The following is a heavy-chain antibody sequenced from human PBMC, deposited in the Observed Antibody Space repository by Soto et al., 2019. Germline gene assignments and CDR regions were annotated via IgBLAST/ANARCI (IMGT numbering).Heavy chain of an antibody. CDR3: ARDLYSSSARYFDY. CDR1: GFTFSSYS. D-gene: IGHD6-6*01. CDR2: ISSSSSYI. V-gene: IGHV3-21*01. J-gene: IGHJ4*02. Sequence: EVQLVESGRGLVKPGGSLRLSCAASGFTFSSYSMNWVCQAPGKGLKWVSSISSSSSYIYYADSVKGRFTISRDNAKNSLYLQMNSLRAEDTAVYYCARDLYSSSARYFDYWGQGTLVTVSS.